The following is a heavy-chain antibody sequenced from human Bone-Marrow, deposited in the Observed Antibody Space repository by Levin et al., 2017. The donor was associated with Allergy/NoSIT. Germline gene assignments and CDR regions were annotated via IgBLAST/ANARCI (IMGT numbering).Heavy chain of an antibody. CDR3: ARAALDRVTHCTGGVCYTEDYYYYYMDV. CDR2: INPSGGST. Sequence: PEASVKVSCKASGYTFTSYYMHWVRQAPGQGLEWMGIINPSGGSTSYAQKFQGRVTMTRDTSTSTVYMELSSLRSEDTAVYYCARAALDRVTHCTGGVCYTEDYYYYYMDVWGKGTTVTVSS. V-gene: IGHV1-46*01. CDR1: GYTFTSYY. D-gene: IGHD2-8*02. J-gene: IGHJ6*03.